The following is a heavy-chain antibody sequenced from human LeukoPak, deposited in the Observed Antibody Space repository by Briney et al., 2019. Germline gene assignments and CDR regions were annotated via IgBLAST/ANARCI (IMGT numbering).Heavy chain of an antibody. V-gene: IGHV4-34*01. CDR3: ARVGNRSSSFNLFDY. CDR1: GGSLSGYY. CDR2: INHSGST. J-gene: IGHJ4*02. D-gene: IGHD6-13*01. Sequence: SETLSLTRAVYGGSLSGYYWSWIRQPPGKGLEWMGEINHSGSTKYNPYLKSRVTISVDTSKNQFSLKLSSVTAADTAVYYCARVGNRSSSFNLFDYWGQGSLVTVSS.